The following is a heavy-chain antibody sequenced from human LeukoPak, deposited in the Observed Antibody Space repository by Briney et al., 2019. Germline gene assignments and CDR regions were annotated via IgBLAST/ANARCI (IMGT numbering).Heavy chain of an antibody. CDR1: GGSIISYY. D-gene: IGHD3-22*01. V-gene: IGHV4-4*07. CDR2: IYTSGST. J-gene: IGHJ3*02. CDR3: ARDPTYYYDSSGEGNAFDI. Sequence: SETLSLTCTVSGGSIISYYWSWIRQPAGKGLEWVGRIYTSGSTNYNPSLKSRVTMSVDTSKNQFSLKLSSVTAADTAVYYCARDPTYYYDSSGEGNAFDIWGQGTMVTVSS.